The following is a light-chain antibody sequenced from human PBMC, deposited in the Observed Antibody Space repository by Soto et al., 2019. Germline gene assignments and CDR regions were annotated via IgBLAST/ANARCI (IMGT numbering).Light chain of an antibody. CDR3: QQYNNWTRAT. Sequence: EILITQSPATLSVSPGERATLSCRASQSISSNLAWYQQKPGQAPSLLMFRTSSRATGFPARFSGSGSGTAFNLTISSLQSEDFGVYYCQQYNNWTRATFGGGTKV. CDR1: QSISSN. CDR2: RTS. V-gene: IGKV3-15*01. J-gene: IGKJ4*01.